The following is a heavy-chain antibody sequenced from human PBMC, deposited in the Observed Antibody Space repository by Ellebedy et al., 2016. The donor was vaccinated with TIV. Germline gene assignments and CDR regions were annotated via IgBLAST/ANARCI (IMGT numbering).Heavy chain of an antibody. V-gene: IGHV3-23*01. J-gene: IGHJ6*03. D-gene: IGHD1-26*01. CDR3: AKVGPSGSYYYYYMDV. CDR1: GFTFSSYA. CDR2: ISGSGGST. Sequence: GESLKISXAASGFTFSSYAMSWVRQAPGKGLEWVSAISGSGGSTYYADSVKGRFTISRDNSKNTLYLQMNSLRAEDTAVYYCAKVGPSGSYYYYYMDVWGKGTTVTVSS.